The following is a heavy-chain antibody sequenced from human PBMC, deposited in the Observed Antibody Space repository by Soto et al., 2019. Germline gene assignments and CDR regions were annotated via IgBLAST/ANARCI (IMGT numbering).Heavy chain of an antibody. J-gene: IGHJ4*02. V-gene: IGHV4-34*01. D-gene: IGHD4-17*01. CDR3: ARYGGDYSTPIDY. CDR2: INHSGST. CDR1: GGSFSGYY. Sequence: SETLSLTCAVYGGSFSGYYWSWIRQPPGKGLEWIGEINHSGSTNYNPSLKSRVTISVDTSKNQFSLKLSSVTAADTAVYYCARYGGDYSTPIDYWGQGTLVTVSS.